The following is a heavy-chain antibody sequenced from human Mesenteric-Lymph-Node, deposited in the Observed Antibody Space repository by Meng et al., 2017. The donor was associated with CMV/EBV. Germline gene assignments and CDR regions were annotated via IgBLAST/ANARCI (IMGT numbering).Heavy chain of an antibody. Sequence: GESLKISCVTSGFSFSTYSMGWVRQPPGKGLEWVSSITGSGTYMYYADSVKGRFTISRDKAKNSLYLQMNSLRAEDTAVYYCARKSDYYDSSAYYYVGYFDYWGQGTLVTVSS. D-gene: IGHD3-22*01. V-gene: IGHV3-21*01. J-gene: IGHJ4*02. CDR1: GFSFSTYS. CDR3: ARKSDYYDSSAYYYVGYFDY. CDR2: ITGSGTYM.